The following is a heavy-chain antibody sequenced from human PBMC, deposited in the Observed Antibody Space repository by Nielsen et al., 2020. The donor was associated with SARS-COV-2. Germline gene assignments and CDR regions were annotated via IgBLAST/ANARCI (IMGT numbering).Heavy chain of an antibody. V-gene: IGHV1-2*06. CDR2: ISPNSGGT. J-gene: IGHJ4*02. CDR3: ARVLLWFGDQGDY. Sequence: ASVKVSCKASGYTFTDYYMHWVRQAPGQGLEWMGRISPNSGGTSYAQKFQGRVTMTRDTSISTAYMELSRLRSDDTAVYYCARVLLWFGDQGDYWGQGTLVTVSS. D-gene: IGHD3-10*01. CDR1: GYTFTDYY.